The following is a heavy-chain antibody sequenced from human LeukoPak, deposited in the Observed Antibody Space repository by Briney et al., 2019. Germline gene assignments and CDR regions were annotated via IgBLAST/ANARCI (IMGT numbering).Heavy chain of an antibody. V-gene: IGHV4-38-2*02. CDR2: LYHSGST. J-gene: IGHJ5*02. CDR1: GYSISSGYY. D-gene: IGHD6-6*01. Sequence: KPSETLSLTCTVSGYSISSGYYWGWIRQPPGKGLEWIGSLYHSGSTYYNPSLKSRVTISVDTSKNQFSLKLSSVTAADTAVYYCARFSQYSSSSWFDPWGQGTLVTVSS. CDR3: ARFSQYSSSSWFDP.